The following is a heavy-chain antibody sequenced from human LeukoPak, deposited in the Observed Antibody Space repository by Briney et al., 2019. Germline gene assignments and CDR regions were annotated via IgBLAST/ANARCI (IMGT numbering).Heavy chain of an antibody. V-gene: IGHV3-73*01. CDR2: IRSKANSYAT. Sequence: PGGSLRLSCAASGFTFSGSAMHWVRQASGKGLEGVGRIRSKANSYATAYAASVKGRFTISRDDSKNTAYLQMNSLKTEDTAAYYCTRPGGASRFHGVNYYYYMDVWGKGTTVTISS. CDR3: TRPGGASRFHGVNYYYYMDV. D-gene: IGHD1-26*01. J-gene: IGHJ6*03. CDR1: GFTFSGSA.